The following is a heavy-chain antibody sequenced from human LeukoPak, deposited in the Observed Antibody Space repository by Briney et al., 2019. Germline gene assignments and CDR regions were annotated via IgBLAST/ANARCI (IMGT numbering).Heavy chain of an antibody. V-gene: IGHV4-31*03. CDR3: AKSLDPDWYFDL. D-gene: IGHD3-9*01. Sequence: SETLSLTCTVSGGSISSGNYYWSWSRQHPGKGVEWIGYISYSGSTFYNPSLKSRVSISVDTSKNQFSLKLTSVPAADTAVYYCAKSLDPDWYFDLWGRGTLVTVSP. CDR1: GGSISSGNYY. J-gene: IGHJ2*01. CDR2: ISYSGST.